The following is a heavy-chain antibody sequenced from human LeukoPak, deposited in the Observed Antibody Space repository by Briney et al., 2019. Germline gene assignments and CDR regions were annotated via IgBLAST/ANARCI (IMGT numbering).Heavy chain of an antibody. V-gene: IGHV4-59*01. J-gene: IGHJ4*02. CDR1: GGSISSYY. CDR3: ARLDTTGDY. Sequence: SETLSLTCTVSGGSISSYYWSWIRQPPGKGLEWIGYIYYSGSTNYNPSLKSRVTISVDTSKNRFSLKLSSVTAADTAVYDCARLDTTGDYWGQGTLVTVSS. CDR2: IYYSGST. D-gene: IGHD5-18*01.